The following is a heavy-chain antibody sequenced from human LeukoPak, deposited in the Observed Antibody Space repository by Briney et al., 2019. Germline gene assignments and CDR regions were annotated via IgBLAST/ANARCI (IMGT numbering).Heavy chain of an antibody. Sequence: SETLSLTCAVYGGSFSGYYWSWIRQPPGKGLEWIGEINHSGSTNYNPSLKGRVTISVDTSKNQFSLKLSSVTAADTAVYYCATEYYDFWNDAFDIWGQGTMVTVSS. CDR2: INHSGST. J-gene: IGHJ3*02. V-gene: IGHV4-34*01. D-gene: IGHD3-3*01. CDR1: GGSFSGYY. CDR3: ATEYYDFWNDAFDI.